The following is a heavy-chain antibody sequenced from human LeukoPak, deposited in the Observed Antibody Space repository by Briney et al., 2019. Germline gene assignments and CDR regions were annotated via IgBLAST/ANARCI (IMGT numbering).Heavy chain of an antibody. CDR3: ARVAGEGYFDY. CDR1: GFTFSNYA. D-gene: IGHD7-27*01. J-gene: IGHJ4*02. V-gene: IGHV3-23*01. CDR2: ISGSGGST. Sequence: GGSLRLSCAASGFTFSNYAMSWVRQAPGKGLEWVSTISGSGGSTYYADFVKGRFTISRDNSKNTLYLQMNSLRAEDTAVYYCARVAGEGYFDYWGQGTLVTVSS.